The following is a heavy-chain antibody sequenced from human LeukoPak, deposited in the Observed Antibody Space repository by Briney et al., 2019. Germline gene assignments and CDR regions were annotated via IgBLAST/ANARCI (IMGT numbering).Heavy chain of an antibody. Sequence: GGSLRLSCAASGFTFSSYAMHWVRQAPGQGLEWVAVIWYDGSNKYYGESVKGRFTISRDDSKNTLYLHMNSLRAEDTAMYYCTRDLESYFYGSGKTGYWGQGTLVTVSS. CDR2: IWYDGSNK. D-gene: IGHD3-10*01. J-gene: IGHJ4*02. CDR1: GFTFSSYA. CDR3: TRDLESYFYGSGKTGY. V-gene: IGHV3-33*01.